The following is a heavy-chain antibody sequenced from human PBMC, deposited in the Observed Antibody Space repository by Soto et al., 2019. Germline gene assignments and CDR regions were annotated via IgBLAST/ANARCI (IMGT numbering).Heavy chain of an antibody. V-gene: IGHV4-59*04. CDR3: ATSNWFDP. Sequence: SETLSLTCTVSGGSISSYYWSWIRQPPGKGLEWIGYIYYSGSTHYNPSLKSRLTVSVDTSKNQFSLKLSSVTAADTAVYYCATSNWFDPWGQGTLVTVSS. J-gene: IGHJ5*02. CDR2: IYYSGST. D-gene: IGHD2-2*01. CDR1: GGSISSYY.